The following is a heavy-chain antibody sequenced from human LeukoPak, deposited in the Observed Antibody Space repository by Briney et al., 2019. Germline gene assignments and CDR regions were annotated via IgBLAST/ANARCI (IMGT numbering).Heavy chain of an antibody. CDR2: IWSDGTNQ. Sequence: GGSLTLSCVASQFTFSHYGMHWVRQAPGRGLEWVAVIWSDGTNQYYADSVEGRFTISRDDSQKTVYLQMNGLRVEDTAVYFCARDAQRGFDYSNSLRYWGQGTLVTVSS. CDR1: QFTFSHYG. J-gene: IGHJ4*02. D-gene: IGHD4-11*01. V-gene: IGHV3-33*08. CDR3: ARDAQRGFDYSNSLRY.